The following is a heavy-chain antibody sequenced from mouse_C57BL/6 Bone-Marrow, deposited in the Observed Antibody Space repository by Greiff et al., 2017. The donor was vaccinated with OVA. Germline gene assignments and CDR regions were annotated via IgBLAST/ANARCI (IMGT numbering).Heavy chain of an antibody. J-gene: IGHJ4*01. CDR2: INPGSGGT. CDR3: ARKGGFREAMDY. CDR1: GYAFTNYL. V-gene: IGHV1-54*01. Sequence: VQLQESGAELVRPGTSVKVSCKASGYAFTNYLIAWVQQRPGQGLEWIGVINPGSGGTNYTEKFKGKATLTADKSSSTAYMQLSSLTSEDSAVCLCARKGGFREAMDYGGRGTSVTVSS.